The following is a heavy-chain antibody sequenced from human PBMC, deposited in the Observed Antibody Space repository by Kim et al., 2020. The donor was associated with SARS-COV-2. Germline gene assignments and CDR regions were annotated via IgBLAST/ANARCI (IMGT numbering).Heavy chain of an antibody. J-gene: IGHJ5*02. V-gene: IGHV4-59*09. D-gene: IGHD5-12*01. Sequence: YNPSLKSRVTISVDTSKNQFSLKLSSVTAADTAVYYCARGVSGYGPWFDPWGQGTLVTVSS. CDR3: ARGVSGYGPWFDP.